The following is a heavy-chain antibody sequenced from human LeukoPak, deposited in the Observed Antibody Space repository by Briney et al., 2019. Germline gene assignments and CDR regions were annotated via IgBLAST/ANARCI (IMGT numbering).Heavy chain of an antibody. J-gene: IGHJ4*02. CDR1: GFTFSDYY. Sequence: PGGSLRLSCAASGFTFSDYYMSWIRQAPGEGLEWVSYISSGDNTIYYADSVKGRFTMSRDNAKNSLYLQMNSLRAEDTAVYYCARDRYSYGFYYFDYSGQGTLVTVSS. CDR3: ARDRYSYGFYYFDY. V-gene: IGHV3-11*04. D-gene: IGHD5-18*01. CDR2: ISSGDNTI.